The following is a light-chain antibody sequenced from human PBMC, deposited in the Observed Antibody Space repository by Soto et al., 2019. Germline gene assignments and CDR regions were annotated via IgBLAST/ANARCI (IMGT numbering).Light chain of an antibody. CDR2: EVS. Sequence: QSALTQPPSASGSPGQSVTISCTGTSSDVGDNYVSWYQQHLGKAPKLIIYEVSQRPSGVPDRFSASKSGNTASLTISGLQAEDEADFYCCSYASSDAYVFGTGTKLTVL. CDR3: CSYASSDAYV. CDR1: SSDVGDNY. V-gene: IGLV2-8*01. J-gene: IGLJ1*01.